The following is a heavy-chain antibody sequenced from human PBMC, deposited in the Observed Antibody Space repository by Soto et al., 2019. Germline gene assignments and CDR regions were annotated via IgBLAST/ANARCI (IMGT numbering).Heavy chain of an antibody. J-gene: IGHJ5*02. D-gene: IGHD3-16*01. V-gene: IGHV1-46*01. CDR3: AKQTVELSLGGFDP. Sequence: QVRLVQSGPEVQKPGASVKFSCKASGYTFANYYVHWVRQAPGQGLEWMGKINPSGGATTYAQKFQGPVTITLDGSPASVYMEMGSLSEEYPAGHYLAKQTVELSLGGFDPWGQGTRVTVSS. CDR2: INPSGGAT. CDR1: GYTFANYY.